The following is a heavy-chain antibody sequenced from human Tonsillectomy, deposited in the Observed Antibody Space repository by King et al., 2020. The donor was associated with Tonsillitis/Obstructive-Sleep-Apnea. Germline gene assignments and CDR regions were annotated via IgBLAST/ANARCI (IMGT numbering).Heavy chain of an antibody. CDR3: ARYSGASDSHSLDY. D-gene: IGHD1-26*01. V-gene: IGHV4-59*01. CDR2: FLYSGNP. CDR1: SAFFSTYY. J-gene: IGHJ4*02. Sequence: MQLQESGPGLVKPSETLSLTCNVSSAFFSTYYWSWIRPPPGDGLEWIWNFLYSGNPHQDPSLMSRVTISLETSGNPFSLRLNSVTAADTAVYYCARYSGASDSHSLDYWGQGTLVTVSS.